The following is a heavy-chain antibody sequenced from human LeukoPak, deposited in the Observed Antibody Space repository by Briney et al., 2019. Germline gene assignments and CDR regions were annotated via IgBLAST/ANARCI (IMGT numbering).Heavy chain of an antibody. D-gene: IGHD6-13*01. CDR1: GYTFTGYY. J-gene: IGHJ4*02. CDR2: INPNSGGT. CDR3: ARDSGYSSSWANY. V-gene: IGHV1-2*02. Sequence: GASVKVSCKASGYTFTGYYMHWVRQAPGQGLEWMGWINPNSGGTNYAQKFQGRVTMTRDTSISIAYMELSRLRSDDTAIYYCARDSGYSSSWANYWGQGTLVTVSS.